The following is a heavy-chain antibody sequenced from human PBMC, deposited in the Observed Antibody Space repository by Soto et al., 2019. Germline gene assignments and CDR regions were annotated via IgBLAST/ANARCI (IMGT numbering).Heavy chain of an antibody. J-gene: IGHJ4*02. CDR1: GGSFSGYY. CDR2: INHSGST. D-gene: IGHD3-3*01. CDR3: ARVLRFLEWSPAQTYYFDY. Sequence: SETLSLTCAVYGGSFSGYYWSWIRQPPGKGLEWIGEINHSGSTNYNPSLKSRVTISVDTSKNQFSLKLSSVTAADTAVYYCARVLRFLEWSPAQTYYFDYWGQGTLVTVSS. V-gene: IGHV4-34*01.